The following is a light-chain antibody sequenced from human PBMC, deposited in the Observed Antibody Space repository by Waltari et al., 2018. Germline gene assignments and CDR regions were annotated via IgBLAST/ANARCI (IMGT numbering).Light chain of an antibody. CDR2: GGS. CDR1: QSVSSAY. J-gene: IGKJ1*01. V-gene: IGKV3-20*01. CDR3: QQYATSRT. Sequence: EIVLTQSPGTLSLSPGERATLSCRASQSVSSAYLAWYQQRTGQAPRLLIYGGSSRATGIPDRFSGSGSGTDFTLTISRLESEDFAVYYCQQYATSRTFGQGTKVEIK.